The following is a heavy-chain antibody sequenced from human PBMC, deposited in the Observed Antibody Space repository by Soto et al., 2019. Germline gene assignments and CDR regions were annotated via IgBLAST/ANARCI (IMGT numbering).Heavy chain of an antibody. CDR2: IDHNGIT. CDR3: ARLNRDYYYFGMDV. J-gene: IGHJ6*02. CDR1: GDSIISSKW. V-gene: IGHV4-4*02. Sequence: SETLSLTCTVSGDSIISSKWWTFVRQTPGKGLEWVGKIDHNGITNYNPSLESRVTILKDNSKNQLSLKLTSVTAADSAVYYCARLNRDYYYFGMDVWGQGATVTVSS.